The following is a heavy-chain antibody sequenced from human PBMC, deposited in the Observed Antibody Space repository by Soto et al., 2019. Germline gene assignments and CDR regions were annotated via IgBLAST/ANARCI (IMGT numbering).Heavy chain of an antibody. V-gene: IGHV1-18*01. D-gene: IGHD1-1*01. CDR3: ARGRYGDY. J-gene: IGHJ4*02. Sequence: QVHLVQSGAEVKKPGASVKVSCKASGYTFTSYGITWVRQAPGQGLEWMGWISAHNGNTDYAQKLQGRVIVTRDTSTLTAYMELRSLRSDDTAVYYCARGRYGDYWGQGALVTVSS. CDR1: GYTFTSYG. CDR2: ISAHNGNT.